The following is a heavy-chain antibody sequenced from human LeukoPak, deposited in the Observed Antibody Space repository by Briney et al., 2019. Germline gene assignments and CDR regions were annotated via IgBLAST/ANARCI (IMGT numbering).Heavy chain of an antibody. Sequence: PGGSLRLSCAASEFTFSNYVMSWVRQAPGKGLEWVSVIYSGGSTYYADSVKGRFTISRDNSKNTLYLQMNSLRAEDTAVYYCARDWRDGTTYYFDYWGQGTLVTVSS. J-gene: IGHJ4*02. CDR2: IYSGGST. V-gene: IGHV3-66*01. CDR1: EFTFSNYV. CDR3: ARDWRDGTTYYFDY. D-gene: IGHD5-24*01.